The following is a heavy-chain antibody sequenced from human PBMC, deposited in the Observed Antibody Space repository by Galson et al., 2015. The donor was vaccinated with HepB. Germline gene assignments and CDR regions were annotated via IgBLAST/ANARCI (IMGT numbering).Heavy chain of an antibody. D-gene: IGHD1-26*01. CDR3: ARGERLYSGSYYFDY. Sequence: TLSLTCTVSGGSISSGGYYWSWIRQHPGKGLEWIGYIYYSGSTYYNPSLKSRVTISVDTSKNQFSLKLSSVTAADTAVYYCARGERLYSGSYYFDYWGQGTLVTVSS. V-gene: IGHV4-31*03. CDR2: IYYSGST. J-gene: IGHJ4*02. CDR1: GGSISSGGYY.